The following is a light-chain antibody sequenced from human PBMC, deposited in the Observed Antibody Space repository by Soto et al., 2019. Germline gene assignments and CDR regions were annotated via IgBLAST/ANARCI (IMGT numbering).Light chain of an antibody. CDR1: SSNIGAGYD. V-gene: IGLV1-40*01. J-gene: IGLJ7*01. CDR3: RSYDGSRSGAV. Sequence: QSVLTQPPSVSGAPGQRVTISCTGSSSNIGAGYDVHWYQQLPGTAPKLLIYGNSNRPSGVPDRFSGSKSGTSASLAITGLLAEDEADYYCRSYDGSRSGAVFGGGTQLTVL. CDR2: GNS.